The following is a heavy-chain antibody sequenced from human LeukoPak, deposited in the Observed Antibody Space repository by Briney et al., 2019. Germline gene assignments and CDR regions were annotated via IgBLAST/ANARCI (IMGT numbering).Heavy chain of an antibody. D-gene: IGHD1-14*01. J-gene: IGHJ4*02. V-gene: IGHV3-23*01. CDR2: LSGSGAST. CDR1: GFTFTPYA. Sequence: PGGSLRLSCAASGFTFTPYAMSWVRQAPGKGLQWVSALSGSGASTYYADSVKGRFTISRDNSKNTVYLQMNSLRAEDTAVYYCAKNHYNTDSYSDYWGQGTLVTVSS. CDR3: AKNHYNTDSYSDY.